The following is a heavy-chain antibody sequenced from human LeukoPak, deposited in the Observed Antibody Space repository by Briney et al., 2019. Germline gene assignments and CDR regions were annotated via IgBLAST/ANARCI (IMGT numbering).Heavy chain of an antibody. Sequence: SETLSLTCTVSVGSISTYYWSWIRQPPGKGLEWIGYIYYSGSTTYNPSLKSRVTISVDTSKNQFSLKLTSVTAADTAVYYCARAQGLGGTTYYFYYGTYVWRQGTTVTVSS. CDR2: IYYSGST. V-gene: IGHV4-59*01. CDR1: VGSISTYY. J-gene: IGHJ6*02. D-gene: IGHD1-1*01. CDR3: ARAQGLGGTTYYFYYGTYV.